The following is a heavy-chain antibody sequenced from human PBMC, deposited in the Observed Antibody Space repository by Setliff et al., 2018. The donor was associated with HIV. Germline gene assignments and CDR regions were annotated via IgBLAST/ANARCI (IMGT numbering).Heavy chain of an antibody. CDR2: ISSSSSYI. CDR1: GFTFSSYS. J-gene: IGHJ6*03. Sequence: PGGSLRLSCAASGFTFSSYSMNWVRQAPGKGLEWVSSISSSSSYIYYADSVKGRFTISRDNAKNSLYLQMNSLRAEDTAVYYCAKDLGGRSPYYYHYYMDVWGKGTTVTVSS. D-gene: IGHD1-26*01. V-gene: IGHV3-21*04. CDR3: AKDLGGRSPYYYHYYMDV.